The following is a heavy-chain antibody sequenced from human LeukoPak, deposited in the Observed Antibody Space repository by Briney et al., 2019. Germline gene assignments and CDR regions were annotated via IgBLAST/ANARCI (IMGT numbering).Heavy chain of an antibody. J-gene: IGHJ5*02. D-gene: IGHD4-23*01. V-gene: IGHV3-23*01. CDR2: ISGSGGST. Sequence: GGSLRLSCAASGFTFSSYAMSWVRQAPGKGLEWVSAISGSGGSTYYADSVKGRFTISRDNAKNSLYLQMNSLRAEDTAVYYCARESRYGGPPNWFDPWGQGTLVTVSS. CDR3: ARESRYGGPPNWFDP. CDR1: GFTFSSYA.